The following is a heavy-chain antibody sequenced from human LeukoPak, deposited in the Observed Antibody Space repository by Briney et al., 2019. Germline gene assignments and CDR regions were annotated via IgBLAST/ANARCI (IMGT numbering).Heavy chain of an antibody. CDR2: ISGSGGST. CDR1: GFTFSSYA. CDR3: ANSPLLTAGGEHFDY. V-gene: IGHV3-23*01. J-gene: IGHJ4*02. Sequence: QAGGSLRLSCAASGFTFSSYAMSWVRQAPGKGLEWVSAISGSGGSTYYADSVKGRFTISRDNSKNTLYLQMNSLRAEDTAVYYCANSPLLTAGGEHFDYWGQGTLVTVSS. D-gene: IGHD6-19*01.